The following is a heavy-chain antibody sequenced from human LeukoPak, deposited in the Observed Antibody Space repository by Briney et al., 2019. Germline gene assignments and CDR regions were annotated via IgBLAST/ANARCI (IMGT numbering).Heavy chain of an antibody. V-gene: IGHV1-18*01. Sequence: GASVKVSCKASGYTFTSYGISWVRQAPGQGLEWMGWISAYNGNTNYAQKPQGRVTMTTDTSTSTAYMELRSLRSDDTAVYYCARSLAVAGSGSDAFDIWGQGTMVTVSS. J-gene: IGHJ3*02. D-gene: IGHD6-19*01. CDR2: ISAYNGNT. CDR3: ARSLAVAGSGSDAFDI. CDR1: GYTFTSYG.